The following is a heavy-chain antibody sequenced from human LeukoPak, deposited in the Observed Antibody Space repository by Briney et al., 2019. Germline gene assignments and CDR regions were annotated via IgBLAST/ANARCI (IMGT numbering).Heavy chain of an antibody. J-gene: IGHJ6*02. V-gene: IGHV3-48*01. Sequence: TGGSLRLSCAASGFTFSSYSMSWVRHPAGKGLEWVSYIRSSISTIYYAGSVRGRFNISRDNDKSSLYLQMNSLRAEDTAVYYCARVPGSYCSGGSCYSYYYYGMDVWGQGTTVTVSS. CDR1: GFTFSSYS. D-gene: IGHD2-15*01. CDR3: ARVPGSYCSGGSCYSYYYYGMDV. CDR2: IRSSISTI.